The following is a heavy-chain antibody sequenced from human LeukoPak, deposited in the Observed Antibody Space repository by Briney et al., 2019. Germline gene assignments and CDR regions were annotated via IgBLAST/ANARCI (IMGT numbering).Heavy chain of an antibody. V-gene: IGHV4-59*01. CDR3: ARSWDMIRGYWFDY. CDR1: GGPISSYC. J-gene: IGHJ4*02. Sequence: SETLSLTCTVSGGPISSYCWTWIRQPPGKGLEWIGYVYYNGSTNYNPSLKSRVTISLDTSRTQFSLRLSSVTAADTAVYYCARSWDMIRGYWFDYWGQGTLVTVSS. CDR2: VYYNGST. D-gene: IGHD3-10*01.